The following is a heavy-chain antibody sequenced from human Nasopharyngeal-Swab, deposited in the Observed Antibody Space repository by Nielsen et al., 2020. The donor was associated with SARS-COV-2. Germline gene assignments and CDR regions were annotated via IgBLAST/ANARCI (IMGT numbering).Heavy chain of an antibody. D-gene: IGHD3-16*01. CDR3: ARRDWGLRY. J-gene: IGHJ4*02. CDR1: GGPFIGYQ. CDR2: VDHSGNT. V-gene: IGHV4-34*01. Sequence: SETLSLTCAVSGGPFIGYQWNWIRQPQGKGLEWNGEVDHSGNTNYNPSLKSRVIISADTSRSQFSLKLTSVTAADTAVYYCARRDWGLRYWGQGTLVTVSS.